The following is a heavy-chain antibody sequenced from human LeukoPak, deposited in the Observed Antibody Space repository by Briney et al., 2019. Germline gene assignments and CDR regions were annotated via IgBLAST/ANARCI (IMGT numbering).Heavy chain of an antibody. CDR2: ISYSGST. CDR1: GTSIISYF. CDR3: AREYSSGWYRYFDY. D-gene: IGHD6-19*01. V-gene: IGHV4-59*12. Sequence: PSETLSLTCAVSGTSIISYFWSWIRQPPGKGLEWVGYISYSGSTNYNPSLKSRITISVDTSKTQFSLKLSSVTAADTAVYYCAREYSSGWYRYFDYWGQGTLVTVSS. J-gene: IGHJ4*02.